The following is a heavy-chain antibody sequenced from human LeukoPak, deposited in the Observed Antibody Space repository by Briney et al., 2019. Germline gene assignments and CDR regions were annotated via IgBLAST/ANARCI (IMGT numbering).Heavy chain of an antibody. CDR3: AREYSASEH. Sequence: SVKVSCKASGGTFSSYAISWVRQAPGQGLEWMGGIIPIFGTANYAQKFQGRVTITTDESTSTTYMELSWLTSDDTALYYCAREYSASEHWGQGTLVTVSS. J-gene: IGHJ1*01. CDR1: GGTFSSYA. D-gene: IGHD4-11*01. CDR2: IIPIFGTA. V-gene: IGHV1-69*05.